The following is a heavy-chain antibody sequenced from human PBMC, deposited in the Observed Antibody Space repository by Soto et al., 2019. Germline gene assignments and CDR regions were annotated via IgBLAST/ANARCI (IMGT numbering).Heavy chain of an antibody. Sequence: SETRSLTCRVSGGSISTYYWSWIRQPPGKGLEYIGDFYYSGSTKYNPSLKSRVTRSIDTPKNQFSLKVSSVTAADTAVYYCARNYDSSGIGRPFSIWGQGTLVTVS. CDR1: GGSISTYY. CDR2: FYYSGST. V-gene: IGHV4-59*01. D-gene: IGHD3-22*01. CDR3: ARNYDSSGIGRPFSI. J-gene: IGHJ4*02.